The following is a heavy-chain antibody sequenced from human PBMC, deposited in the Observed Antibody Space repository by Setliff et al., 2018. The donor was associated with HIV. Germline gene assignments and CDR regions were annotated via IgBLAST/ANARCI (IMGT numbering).Heavy chain of an antibody. CDR3: AREKSITSAWYGGYYFDY. Sequence: PSETLSLTCAVYGGSFSAYYWSWIRQSPEMGLEWSAEINQNGRTNYNPALKSRVLVSLDTSKNQCSLHLVSVTAADTAGYFCAREKSITSAWYGGYYFDYWGQGTKVTVSS. CDR1: GGSFSAYY. CDR2: INQNGRT. D-gene: IGHD3-3*01. V-gene: IGHV4-34*01. J-gene: IGHJ4*02.